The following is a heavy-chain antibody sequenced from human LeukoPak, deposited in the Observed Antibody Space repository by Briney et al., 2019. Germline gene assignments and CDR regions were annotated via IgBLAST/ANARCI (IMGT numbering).Heavy chain of an antibody. CDR3: ARRGYDILTGLDY. CDR2: IKQDGSEK. CDR1: GFTFSAYW. J-gene: IGHJ4*02. Sequence: GGSLRLSCAASGFTFSAYWMSWVRQAPGKGLEWVANIKQDGSEKYYVDSVKGRFTISRDNAKNSLYLQMNSLRSEDTAVYYCARRGYDILTGLDYWGQGTLVTVSS. V-gene: IGHV3-7*03. D-gene: IGHD3-9*01.